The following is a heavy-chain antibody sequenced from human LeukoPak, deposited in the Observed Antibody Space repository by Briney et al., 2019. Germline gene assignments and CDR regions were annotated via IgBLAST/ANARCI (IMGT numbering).Heavy chain of an antibody. Sequence: SETLSLTCTVSGGSISSGGYYWSWIRQRPGKGLEWIGYIYYSGSTYYNPSLKSRVTISVDTSKNQFSLKLSSVTAADTAVYYCARADVQVAGPSFDYWGQGTLVTVSS. D-gene: IGHD6-19*01. CDR2: IYYSGST. V-gene: IGHV4-31*03. CDR1: GGSISSGGYY. CDR3: ARADVQVAGPSFDY. J-gene: IGHJ4*02.